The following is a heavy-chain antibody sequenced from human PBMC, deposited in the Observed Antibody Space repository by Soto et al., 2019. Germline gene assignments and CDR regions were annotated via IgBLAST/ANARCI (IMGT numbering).Heavy chain of an antibody. CDR3: AKYITMVRGGFDY. CDR2: ISGSGGST. D-gene: IGHD3-10*01. J-gene: IGHJ4*02. CDR1: GFTFSSYA. V-gene: IGHV3-23*01. Sequence: GESLKISCAASGFTFSSYAMSWVRQAPGKGLEWVSAISGSGGSTYYADSVKGRFTISRDNSKNTLYLQMNSLRAEDTAVYYCAKYITMVRGGFDYWGQGTLVTVSS.